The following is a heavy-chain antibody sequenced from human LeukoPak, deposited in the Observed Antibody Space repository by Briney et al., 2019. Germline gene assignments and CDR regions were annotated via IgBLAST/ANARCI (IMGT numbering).Heavy chain of an antibody. J-gene: IGHJ4*02. CDR2: IYPRDSDT. Sequence: GESLKISCQGFGYSFATYWIGWVRQVPGKGLEWMGNIYPRDSDTRYSPAFRGQASISVDKSISTASLQWSSLKASDSATYYCVRRNYYGSDCHYSHFDYWGQGTLVTVSS. D-gene: IGHD3-10*01. CDR1: GYSFATYW. CDR3: VRRNYYGSDCHYSHFDY. V-gene: IGHV5-51*01.